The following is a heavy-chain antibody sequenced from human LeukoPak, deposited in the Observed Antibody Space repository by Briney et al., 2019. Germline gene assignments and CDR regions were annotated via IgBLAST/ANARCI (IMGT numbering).Heavy chain of an antibody. J-gene: IGHJ6*02. Sequence: ASVRVSCKASGYTFTSYGIIWVRQAPGQGLEWMGWISAYNGNTNYVQKLQGRVTMATDTSTSTAYMELRSLRSDDTAVYYCARTCGSYPCSYYHGMDVWGQGTTVTVSS. D-gene: IGHD1-26*01. V-gene: IGHV1-18*01. CDR1: GYTFTSYG. CDR2: ISAYNGNT. CDR3: ARTCGSYPCSYYHGMDV.